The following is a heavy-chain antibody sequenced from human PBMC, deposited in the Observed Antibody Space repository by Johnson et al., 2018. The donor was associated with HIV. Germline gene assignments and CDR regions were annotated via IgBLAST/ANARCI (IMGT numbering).Heavy chain of an antibody. CDR2: IGYSASDT. Sequence: VQLVESGGGLVQPGGSLRLSCAASGFTFSNYAMNWVRQAPGKGLEWVSSIGYSASDTYYADSVKGRFTISRDNSNNRLYLQMNSLRAEDTAIYYGEGYCSGGACYSGVSAFDVWGHGTMVTVSS. V-gene: IGHV3-23*04. J-gene: IGHJ3*01. CDR3: EGYCSGGACYSGVSAFDV. D-gene: IGHD2-15*01. CDR1: GFTFSNYA.